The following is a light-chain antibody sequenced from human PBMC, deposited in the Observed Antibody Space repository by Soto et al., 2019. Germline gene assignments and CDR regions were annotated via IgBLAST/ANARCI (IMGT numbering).Light chain of an antibody. CDR2: AAS. Sequence: DIQMTQSPSSLSASVGDRVTLTCRASQSISNYLNWYQQKPGKAPKLLIYAASSLQSGVPSRFSGSGSGTDFTLTISSLQPEDFATYYCQQANSFPRTFGGGTKVDIK. V-gene: IGKV1-39*01. J-gene: IGKJ4*01. CDR3: QQANSFPRT. CDR1: QSISNY.